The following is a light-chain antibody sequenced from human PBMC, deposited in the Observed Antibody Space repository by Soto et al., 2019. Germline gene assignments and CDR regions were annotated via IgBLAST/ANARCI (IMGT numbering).Light chain of an antibody. CDR3: QQYGSSPA. J-gene: IGKJ4*01. CDR1: QSVSSSY. Sequence: EIVLTQSPGTLSLSPGERATLSCRASQSVSSSYLAWYQQNPGQAPRLLIYGASSRATGIPDRFSGSGSGTDFTLTISRLEPEDFALYYCQQYGSSPAFGGGTKVEIK. CDR2: GAS. V-gene: IGKV3-20*01.